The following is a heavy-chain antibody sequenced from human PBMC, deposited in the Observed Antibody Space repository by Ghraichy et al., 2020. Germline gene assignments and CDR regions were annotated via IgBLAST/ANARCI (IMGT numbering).Heavy chain of an antibody. D-gene: IGHD4-23*01. J-gene: IGHJ6*02. CDR3: ARPRGKLFDYGMDV. Sequence: SETLSLTCAVSGGSFSGYYWSWIRQPPRKGLEWDGEINHSGSTNYNPSLKSRVPISVDASKNQFSLKLSSVTAADAAVYYCARPRGKLFDYGMDVWGQGTTVTVSS. CDR2: INHSGST. CDR1: GGSFSGYY. V-gene: IGHV4-34*01.